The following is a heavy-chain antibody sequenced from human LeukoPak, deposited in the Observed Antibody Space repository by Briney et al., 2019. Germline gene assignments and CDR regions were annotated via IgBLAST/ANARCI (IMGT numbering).Heavy chain of an antibody. Sequence: GGSLRLSCAASGFTFSSYALSWVRQAPWKGLEWVSTIGDGGGNTYYADSVKGRFTVSRDNSKNTLYLQMNSLRGEDTAVYYCAKGPELATLFYFDYWGQGTPVTVSS. CDR3: AKGPELATLFYFDY. CDR1: GFTFSSYA. D-gene: IGHD1-14*01. CDR2: IGDGGGNT. J-gene: IGHJ4*02. V-gene: IGHV3-23*01.